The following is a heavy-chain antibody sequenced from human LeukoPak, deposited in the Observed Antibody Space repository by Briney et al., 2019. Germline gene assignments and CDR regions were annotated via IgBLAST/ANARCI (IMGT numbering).Heavy chain of an antibody. Sequence: SETLSLTCGVSGGSITQTNYWTWVRQPPGKGLEWIGEVNLQGSTNYNPSLMGRVAISVDKSENHVSLQLTSVTAADTAVYYCARLGMGYASGSYSWFFDLWGRGTLVTVSS. D-gene: IGHD3-10*01. V-gene: IGHV4-4*02. J-gene: IGHJ2*01. CDR3: ARLGMGYASGSYSWFFDL. CDR2: VNLQGST. CDR1: GGSITQTNY.